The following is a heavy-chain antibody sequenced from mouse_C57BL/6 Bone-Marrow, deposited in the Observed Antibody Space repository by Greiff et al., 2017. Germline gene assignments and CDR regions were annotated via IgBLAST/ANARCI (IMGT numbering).Heavy chain of an antibody. J-gene: IGHJ1*03. V-gene: IGHV1-76*01. CDR2: LYPGSGNT. CDR3: ARSPLDYGSSYNWYFDV. CDR1: GYTFTDYY. D-gene: IGHD1-1*01. Sequence: QVQLQQSGAELVRPGASVKLSCKASGYTFTDYYINWVKQRPGQGLEWIARLYPGSGNTYYNEKFKGKATLTAEKSSSTAYMQLSSLTSEDSAVYFCARSPLDYGSSYNWYFDVWGTGTTVTVSS.